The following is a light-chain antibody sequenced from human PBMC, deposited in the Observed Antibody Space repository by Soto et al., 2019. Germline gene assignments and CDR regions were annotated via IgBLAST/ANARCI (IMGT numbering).Light chain of an antibody. J-gene: IGLJ2*01. CDR2: EVS. V-gene: IGLV2-14*01. Sequence: QSALTQPASVSGSPGQSITISCTGTSSDVGGYNYVSWYQQHPGKAPKLMIYEVSNRPSGVSNRFSGSKSGNTASLTISGLQPEDEADDYCSSYTSSSTPYVVFGGGTKLTVL. CDR3: SSYTSSSTPYVV. CDR1: SSDVGGYNY.